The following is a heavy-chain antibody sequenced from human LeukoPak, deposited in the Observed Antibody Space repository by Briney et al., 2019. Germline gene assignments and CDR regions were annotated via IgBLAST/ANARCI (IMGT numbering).Heavy chain of an antibody. J-gene: IGHJ4*02. CDR1: GGSVSSYY. CDR3: ARGWGYFDS. Sequence: SETLSLTCAVSGGSVSSYYLSWIRQPPGKGLEWIGYIYYSGSTNYSPSLKSRVTISVDTSKNQFSLKLSSVTAADTAVYYCARGWGYFDSWGQGTLVTVSS. V-gene: IGHV4-59*08. CDR2: IYYSGST. D-gene: IGHD7-27*01.